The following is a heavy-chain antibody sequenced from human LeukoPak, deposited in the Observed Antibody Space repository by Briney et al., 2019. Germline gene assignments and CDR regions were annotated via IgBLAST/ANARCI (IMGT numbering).Heavy chain of an antibody. CDR2: IYSGGTT. Sequence: EGSLRLSCAASGFTVSSNHMSWVRQAPGKGLESVSFIYSGGTTYYGDSVKGRFTISRDNSRNTLYLQMNSLRPEDTAVYYCAKVLGSLDYWGQGTLVTVSS. J-gene: IGHJ4*02. V-gene: IGHV3-66*02. CDR3: AKVLGSLDY. D-gene: IGHD3-10*01. CDR1: GFTVSSNH.